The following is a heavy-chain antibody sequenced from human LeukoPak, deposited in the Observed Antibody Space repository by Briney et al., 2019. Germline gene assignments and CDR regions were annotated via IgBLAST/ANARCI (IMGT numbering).Heavy chain of an antibody. CDR1: GFTFSSYG. Sequence: GGSLRLSCAASGFTFSSYGMSWVRQAPGKGLEWVSAISGSGGSTCYADSVKGRFTISRDNSKNTLYLQMNSLRAEDTAVYYCAKDGGVVVPDYYMDVWGKGTTVTISS. CDR3: AKDGGVVVPDYYMDV. V-gene: IGHV3-23*01. D-gene: IGHD2-2*01. J-gene: IGHJ6*03. CDR2: ISGSGGST.